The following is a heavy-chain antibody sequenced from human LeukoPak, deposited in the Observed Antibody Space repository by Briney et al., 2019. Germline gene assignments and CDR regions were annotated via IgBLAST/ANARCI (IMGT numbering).Heavy chain of an antibody. CDR2: ISGSGGST. CDR3: AKALYGEPIIDY. Sequence: SGGSLRLSCAASGFTFSSYAMSWVRQAPGKGLEWVSAISGSGGSTYYADSVKGRFTISRDNSKNTLYLQMNSLRAEDTAVYYCAKALYGEPIIDYWGQGTLVTVSS. D-gene: IGHD3-16*01. CDR1: GFTFSSYA. J-gene: IGHJ4*02. V-gene: IGHV3-23*01.